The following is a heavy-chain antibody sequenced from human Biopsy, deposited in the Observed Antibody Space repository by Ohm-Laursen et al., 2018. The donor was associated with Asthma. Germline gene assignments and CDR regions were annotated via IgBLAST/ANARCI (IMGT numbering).Heavy chain of an antibody. CDR3: AKRRGYSGHDNDY. D-gene: IGHD5-12*01. J-gene: IGHJ4*02. CDR2: ISYDGNHK. Sequence: SLRLSCSASGFMFRSFGMHWVRQAPGRGLEWVAVISYDGNHKFYEDSVKGRFIISRDNSKNALYLQMNSLRTEDTAVYYCAKRRGYSGHDNDYWGQGTLVIVSS. CDR1: GFMFRSFG. V-gene: IGHV3-30*18.